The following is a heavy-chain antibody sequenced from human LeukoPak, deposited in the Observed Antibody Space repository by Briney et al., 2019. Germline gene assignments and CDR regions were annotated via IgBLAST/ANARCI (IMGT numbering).Heavy chain of an antibody. CDR2: IYNSGST. D-gene: IGHD3-10*01. Sequence: SETLSLTCTVSGGSISSDYWSWIRQAAGKGLEWIGRIYNSGSTNYNPSLKSRVTISLDKSKKQFSLNLNSVTAADTAVYYCARGGTYASGTNRHTTLDYWGQGTLVTVSS. V-gene: IGHV4-4*07. CDR1: GGSISSDY. J-gene: IGHJ4*02. CDR3: ARGGTYASGTNRHTTLDY.